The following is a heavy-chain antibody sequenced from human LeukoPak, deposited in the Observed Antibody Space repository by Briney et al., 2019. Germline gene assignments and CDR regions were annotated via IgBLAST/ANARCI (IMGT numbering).Heavy chain of an antibody. CDR3: ARGRSGYKLNYYYYYMDV. CDR2: INHSGST. CDR1: DASISTNNY. J-gene: IGHJ6*03. D-gene: IGHD3-3*01. Sequence: SETLSLTCTVSDASISTNNYWGWIRQPPGKGLEWIGEINHSGSTNYNPSLKSRVTISVDTSKNQFSLKLSSVTAADTAVYYCARGRSGYKLNYYYYYMDVWGKGTTVTVSS. V-gene: IGHV4-34*01.